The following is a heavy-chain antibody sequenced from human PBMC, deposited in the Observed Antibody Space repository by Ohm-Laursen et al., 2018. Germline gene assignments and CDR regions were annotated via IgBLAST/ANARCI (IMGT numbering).Heavy chain of an antibody. CDR2: IIPIIGMV. Sequence: SVKVSCKASGGTFSSFGITWVRQAPGQGLEWMGGIIPIIGMVDYSQKLQGRVTITADKSTNTAYMELSSLRSEDTAVYYCARDLKGYINYEAYCNGMDVWGQGTTVTVSS. V-gene: IGHV1-69*10. J-gene: IGHJ6*02. D-gene: IGHD4-11*01. CDR1: GGTFSSFG. CDR3: ARDLKGYINYEAYCNGMDV.